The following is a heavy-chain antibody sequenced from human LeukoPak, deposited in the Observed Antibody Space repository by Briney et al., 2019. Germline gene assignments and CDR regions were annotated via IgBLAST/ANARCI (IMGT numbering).Heavy chain of an antibody. CDR2: IKQDGSEK. D-gene: IGHD3-16*01. CDR1: GFTFSSYW. Sequence: GGSLRLFSAASGFTFSSYWMSWVRQAPGKGLEWVANIKQDGSEKYYVDSVKGRFTISRDNTKNSLYLQMNSLRAEDTAVYYCARVQGWGRSVRYFDYWGQGTLVTVSS. CDR3: ARVQGWGRSVRYFDY. J-gene: IGHJ4*02. V-gene: IGHV3-7*03.